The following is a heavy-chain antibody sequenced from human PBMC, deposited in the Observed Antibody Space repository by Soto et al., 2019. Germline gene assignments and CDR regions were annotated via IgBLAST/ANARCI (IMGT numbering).Heavy chain of an antibody. J-gene: IGHJ4*02. V-gene: IGHV3-7*01. D-gene: IGHD1-26*01. CDR3: ARGTVGATSSGKDQFDF. CDR2: IKQDGSEK. Sequence: EVQLVESGGGLVLPVESLRLSCAGSGFIFSNYWLTWVRQAPGKGLEWVANIKQDGSEKYYVDSVRGRFTISRDNAKNSLYLQMNSLRAEDTAVYYCARGTVGATSSGKDQFDFWGQGTLVPVSS. CDR1: GFIFSNYW.